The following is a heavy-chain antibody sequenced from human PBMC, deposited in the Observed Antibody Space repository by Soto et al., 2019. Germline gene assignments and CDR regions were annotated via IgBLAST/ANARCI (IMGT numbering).Heavy chain of an antibody. Sequence: GGSLRLSCAASGFTFSSYAMHWVRQAPGKGLEWVAVISYDGSNKYYADFVKGRFTISRDNSKNTLYLQMNSLRAEDTAVYYCARDYYSNYGQYYYYGMDVWGQGTTVTVSS. CDR3: ARDYYSNYGQYYYYGMDV. CDR1: GFTFSSYA. J-gene: IGHJ6*02. D-gene: IGHD4-4*01. CDR2: ISYDGSNK. V-gene: IGHV3-30-3*01.